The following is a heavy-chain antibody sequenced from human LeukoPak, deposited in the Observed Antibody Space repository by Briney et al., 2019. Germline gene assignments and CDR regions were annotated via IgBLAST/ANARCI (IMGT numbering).Heavy chain of an antibody. Sequence: PGGSLRLSCAASGFTFSDYYMSWIRQAPGKGLERVSYISSSGSTIYYADSVKGRFTISRDNSKNTLYLQMNSLRAEDTAVYYCAKDQAAAAWYYFDYWGQGTLVTVSS. CDR1: GFTFSDYY. CDR2: ISSSGSTI. J-gene: IGHJ4*02. D-gene: IGHD6-13*01. CDR3: AKDQAAAAWYYFDY. V-gene: IGHV3-11*04.